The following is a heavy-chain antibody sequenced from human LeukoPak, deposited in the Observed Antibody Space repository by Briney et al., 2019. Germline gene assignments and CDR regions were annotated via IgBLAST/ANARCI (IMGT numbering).Heavy chain of an antibody. Sequence: SVKVSCKASGGTFSSYAISWVRQAPGQGLEWMGGIIPIFGTANYAQKLQGRVTMTTHTSTSTAYMELRSLRSDDTAIYYCARAPLWHVTAENAFDIWGQGTMVTVSS. V-gene: IGHV1-69*05. CDR2: IIPIFGTA. CDR1: GGTFSSYA. D-gene: IGHD2-21*02. J-gene: IGHJ3*02. CDR3: ARAPLWHVTAENAFDI.